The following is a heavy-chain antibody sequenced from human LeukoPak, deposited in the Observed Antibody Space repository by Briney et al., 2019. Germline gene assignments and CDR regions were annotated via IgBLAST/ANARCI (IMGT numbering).Heavy chain of an antibody. D-gene: IGHD3-10*01. CDR2: INHSGST. J-gene: IGHJ5*02. CDR1: GGXXSGYY. V-gene: IGHV4-34*01. Sequence: ETXXLXXAVYGGXXSGYYWSXIRQPPGKGLEWIXEINHSGSTNYNPSLKSRVTISVDTSKNQFSLKLSSVTAADTAVYYCARGRRGSGRRYWFDPWGQGTLVTVSS. CDR3: ARGRRGSGRRYWFDP.